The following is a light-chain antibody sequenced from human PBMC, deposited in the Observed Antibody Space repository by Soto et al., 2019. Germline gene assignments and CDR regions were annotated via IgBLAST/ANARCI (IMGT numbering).Light chain of an antibody. CDR3: QQYGSSPT. J-gene: IGKJ5*01. CDR1: QSVSSSY. CDR2: GAS. Sequence: EIVLTQYPGTVSLSPGERATLSCRASQSVSSSYLAWYQQKPGQAPRLLIYGASSRATGIPDRFSGSGSGTDFTLTISRLEPEDFAVYYCQQYGSSPTFGQGTRLEIK. V-gene: IGKV3-20*01.